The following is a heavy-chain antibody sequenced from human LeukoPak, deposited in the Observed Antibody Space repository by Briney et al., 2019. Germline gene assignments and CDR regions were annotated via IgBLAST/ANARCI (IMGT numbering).Heavy chain of an antibody. CDR2: ISSSGSTI. V-gene: IGHV3-48*03. D-gene: IGHD2-2*01. J-gene: IGHJ4*02. CDR3: ARGGSSTNDY. Sequence: GGSLRPSCAASGFTFSSYEMNWVRQAPGKGLEWVSYISSSGSTIYYADSVKGRFTISRDNAKNSLYLQMNSLRAEDTAVYYCARGGSSTNDYWGQGTLVTVSS. CDR1: GFTFSSYE.